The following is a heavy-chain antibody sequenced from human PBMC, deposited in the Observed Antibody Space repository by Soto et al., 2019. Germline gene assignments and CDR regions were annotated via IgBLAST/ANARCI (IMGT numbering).Heavy chain of an antibody. CDR1: GFTFSTYS. CDR3: ARETDGMDA. V-gene: IGHV3-30*03. J-gene: IGHJ6*02. CDR2: ISYDGSNK. Sequence: GGSLRLSCAASGFTFSTYSMNWVRQAPGKGLEWVAVISYDGSNKYYADSVKGRFTISRDNSKNTLYVQMNSLRAEDTAVYYCARETDGMDAWGQGTTVTVSS.